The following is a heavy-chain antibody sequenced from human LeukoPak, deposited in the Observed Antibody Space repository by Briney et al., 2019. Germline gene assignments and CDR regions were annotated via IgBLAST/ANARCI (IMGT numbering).Heavy chain of an antibody. J-gene: IGHJ5*02. Sequence: GGSLRLSCAASGLTFRSYEMNWVRHAPGEGLEWVSYISSRSSTIYCADSVKGRLTIWRDNAKNPLYLQMNSLRHEDTAVYYCARGDLFDPWGQGTLVTV. CDR2: ISSRSSTI. V-gene: IGHV3-48*02. CDR1: GLTFRSYE. CDR3: ARGDLFDP.